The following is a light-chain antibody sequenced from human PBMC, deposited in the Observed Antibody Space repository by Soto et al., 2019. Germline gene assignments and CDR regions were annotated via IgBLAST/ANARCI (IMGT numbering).Light chain of an antibody. Sequence: EIGFTQSPGTLSFSRGERATRSCRASRSVSSSYLAWYQQKPGQAPRLLIYGASSRATGIPDRFSGSGSGTDFTLTISRLEPEDFAVYYCQQYGSSPGTFGQGTKVDIK. CDR1: RSVSSSY. CDR3: QQYGSSPGT. V-gene: IGKV3-20*01. CDR2: GAS. J-gene: IGKJ1*01.